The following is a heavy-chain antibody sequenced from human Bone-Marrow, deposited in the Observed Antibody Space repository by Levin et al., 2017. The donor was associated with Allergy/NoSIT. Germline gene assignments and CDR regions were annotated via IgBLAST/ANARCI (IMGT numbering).Heavy chain of an antibody. CDR2: MHTNGRS. CDR3: ARFGRDGSIDS. CDR1: GGSISSYY. V-gene: IGHV4-4*07. D-gene: IGHD5-24*01. J-gene: IGHJ4*02. Sequence: SSETLSLTCSVSGGSISSYYWSWIRQSAGKGLEFLGRMHTNGRSNYNPSLNSRVTISVDTSKNQFSLKVTSVTAADTAVYYCARFGRDGSIDSWGQGTLVIVSS.